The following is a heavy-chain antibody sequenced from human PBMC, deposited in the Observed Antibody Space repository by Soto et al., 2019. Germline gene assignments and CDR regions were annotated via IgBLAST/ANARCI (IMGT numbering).Heavy chain of an antibody. CDR2: ISYDGSNK. Sequence: AGGSLRLSCAASGFTFSSYAMHWVRQAPGKGLEWVAVISYDGSNKYYADSVKGRFTISRDNSKNTLYLQMNSLRAEDTAVYYCARVYCTSITCYTEPYYYYGMDVWGQGTTVTVSS. D-gene: IGHD2-2*02. CDR1: GFTFSSYA. CDR3: ARVYCTSITCYTEPYYYYGMDV. J-gene: IGHJ6*02. V-gene: IGHV3-30-3*01.